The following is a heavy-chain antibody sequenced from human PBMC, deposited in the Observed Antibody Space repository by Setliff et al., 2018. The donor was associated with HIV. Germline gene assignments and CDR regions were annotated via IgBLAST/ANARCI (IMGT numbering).Heavy chain of an antibody. D-gene: IGHD3-22*01. Sequence: ASVKVSCKVSGYTLAELSIHWVRQAPGKGLEWMGGFDPEDVETVSEQKFQGRVTMTEYTSTDTAYMELSSLRSEDTAVYYCATVRRYYYDSSGQDYFQHWGQGTLVTVSS. V-gene: IGHV1-24*01. CDR3: ATVRRYYYDSSGQDYFQH. J-gene: IGHJ1*01. CDR2: FDPEDVET. CDR1: GYTLAELS.